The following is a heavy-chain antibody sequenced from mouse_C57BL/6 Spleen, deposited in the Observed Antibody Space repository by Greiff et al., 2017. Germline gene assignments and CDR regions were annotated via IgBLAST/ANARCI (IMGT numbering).Heavy chain of an antibody. J-gene: IGHJ3*01. CDR1: GYTFTDYY. CDR2: INPNNGGT. V-gene: IGHV1-26*01. CDR3: ARGSNWALAY. Sequence: EVQLQQSGPELVKPGASVKISCKASGYTFTDYYMNWVKQSHGKSLEWIGDINPNNGGTSYNQKFKGKATLTVDKSSSTAYMELRSLTPEDSAVXYCARGSNWALAYWGQGTLVTVSA. D-gene: IGHD4-1*02.